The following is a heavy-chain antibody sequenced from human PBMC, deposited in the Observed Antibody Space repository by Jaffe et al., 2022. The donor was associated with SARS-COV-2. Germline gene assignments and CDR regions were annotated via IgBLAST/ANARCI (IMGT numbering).Heavy chain of an antibody. CDR2: ISYDGSNK. J-gene: IGHJ6*02. Sequence: QVQLVESGGGVVQPGRSLRLSCAASGFTFSSYGMHWVRQAPGKGLEWVAVISYDGSNKYYADSVKGRFTISRDNSKNTLYLQMNSLRAEDTAVYYCAKDLNDYVWGSYHSYYYGMDVWGQGTTVTVSS. CDR1: GFTFSSYG. CDR3: AKDLNDYVWGSYHSYYYGMDV. D-gene: IGHD3-16*02. V-gene: IGHV3-30*18.